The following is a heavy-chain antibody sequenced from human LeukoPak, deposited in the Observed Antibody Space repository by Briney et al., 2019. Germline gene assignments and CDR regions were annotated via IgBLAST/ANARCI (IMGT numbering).Heavy chain of an antibody. D-gene: IGHD3-10*01. CDR1: GFTFSSYA. CDR2: IRGSGGST. V-gene: IGHV3-23*01. Sequence: GGSLRLSCAASGFTFSSYAMSWVRQAPGKGLEWVSAIRGSGGSTYYADSVKGRFTISRDNSKNTLYLQMNSLRAEDTAVYYCAKDLRVAMVRGVIITPPFDYWGQGTLVTVSS. CDR3: AKDLRVAMVRGVIITPPFDY. J-gene: IGHJ4*02.